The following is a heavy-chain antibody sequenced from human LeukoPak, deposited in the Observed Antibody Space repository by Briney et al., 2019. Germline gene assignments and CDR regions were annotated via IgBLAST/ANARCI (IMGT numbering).Heavy chain of an antibody. V-gene: IGHV3-23*01. CDR1: GFTFSSYA. CDR3: AKGSGIAVAGNFDY. CDR2: ISGSGGST. D-gene: IGHD6-19*01. Sequence: PGGSLRLSCAASGFTFSSYAMSWVRQAPGKGLEWVSAISGSGGSTYNADSVKGRLTISRDNSKNTLYLQLNSLRAEDPAVYYCAKGSGIAVAGNFDYWGQGTLVTVSS. J-gene: IGHJ4*02.